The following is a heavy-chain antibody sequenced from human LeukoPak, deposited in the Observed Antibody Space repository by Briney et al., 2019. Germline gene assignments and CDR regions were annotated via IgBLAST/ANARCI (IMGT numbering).Heavy chain of an antibody. CDR2: ISSSSSYI. V-gene: IGHV3-21*01. CDR1: GFTFSSYS. D-gene: IGHD5-12*01. CDR3: ARDQVATIDY. J-gene: IGHJ4*02. Sequence: GGSLRLSCAASGFTFSSYSMNWVRQAPGKGLEWVSSISSSSSYIYYADSVKGRFAISRDNAKNSLYLQMNSLRAEDTAVYYCARDQVATIDYWGQGTLVTVSS.